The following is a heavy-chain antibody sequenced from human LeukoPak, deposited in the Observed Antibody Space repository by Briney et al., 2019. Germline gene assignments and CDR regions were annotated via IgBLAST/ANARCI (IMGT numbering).Heavy chain of an antibody. V-gene: IGHV1-46*01. J-gene: IGHJ3*02. CDR2: INPSGGST. Sequence: ASVKVSCKATGYTFTSYYMHSVRQAPGQGLEWMGIINPSGGSTSYAQKFQGRVTMTRDTSTSTVYMELSSLRSEDTAVYYCARDGGADTCIDIWGPWTMVTVSS. D-gene: IGHD2-2*02. CDR3: ARDGGADTCIDI. CDR1: GYTFTSYY.